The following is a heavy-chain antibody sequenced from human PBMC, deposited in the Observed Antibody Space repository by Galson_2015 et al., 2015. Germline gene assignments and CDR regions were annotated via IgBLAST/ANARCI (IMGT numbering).Heavy chain of an antibody. CDR1: GFTFSSYA. V-gene: IGHV3-30-3*01. J-gene: IGHJ3*02. D-gene: IGHD3-3*01. Sequence: SLRLSCAASGFTFSSYAMHWVRQAPGKGLEWVAVISYDGSNKYYADSVKGRFTISRDNSKNTLYLQMNSLRAEDTAVYYCARDYDFWSGKDAFDIWGQGTMDTVSS. CDR3: ARDYDFWSGKDAFDI. CDR2: ISYDGSNK.